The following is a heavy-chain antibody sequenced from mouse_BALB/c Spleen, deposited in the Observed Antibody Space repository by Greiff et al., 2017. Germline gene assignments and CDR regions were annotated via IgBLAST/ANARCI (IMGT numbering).Heavy chain of an antibody. J-gene: IGHJ4*01. CDR2: IYPGDGDT. V-gene: IGHV1-80*01. Sequence: QVQLQQSGAELVRPGSSVKISCKASGYAFSSYWMNWVKQRPGQGLEWIGQIYPGDGDTNYNGKFKGKATLTADKSSSTAYMQLSSLTSEDSAVYFCARLGAGTDAMDYWGQGTSVTVSS. D-gene: IGHD4-1*01. CDR3: ARLGAGTDAMDY. CDR1: GYAFSSYW.